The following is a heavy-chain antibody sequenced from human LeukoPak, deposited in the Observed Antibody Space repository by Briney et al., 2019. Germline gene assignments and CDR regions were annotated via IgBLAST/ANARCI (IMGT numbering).Heavy chain of an antibody. CDR1: GYTFTGYY. V-gene: IGHV1-2*06. CDR2: INPNRGGT. D-gene: IGHD2-2*01. Sequence: ASVKVSCKASGYTFTGYYMHWVRQAPGQGREWMGRINPNRGGTNYAQKFTGRVTMTRATSISTAYMELRRLRSDDTAVYYCARRRKYCSSTSCYSAAGFDYWGQGTLVTVSS. J-gene: IGHJ4*02. CDR3: ARRRKYCSSTSCYSAAGFDY.